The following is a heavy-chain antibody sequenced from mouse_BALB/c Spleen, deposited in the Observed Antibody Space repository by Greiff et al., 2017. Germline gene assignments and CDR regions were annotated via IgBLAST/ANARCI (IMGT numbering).Heavy chain of an antibody. J-gene: IGHJ2*01. Sequence: EVQLQQSGPSLVKPSQTLSLTCSVTGDSITSGYWNWIRKFPGNKLEYMGYISYSGSTYYNPSLKSRISITRDTSKNQYYLQLNSVTTEDTATYYCARRGYDLYYFDYWGQGTTLTVSS. CDR3: ARRGYDLYYFDY. CDR1: GDSITSGY. CDR2: ISYSGST. D-gene: IGHD2-14*01. V-gene: IGHV3-8*02.